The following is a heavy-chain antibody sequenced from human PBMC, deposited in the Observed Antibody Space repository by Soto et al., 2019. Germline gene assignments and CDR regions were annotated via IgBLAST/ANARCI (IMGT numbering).Heavy chain of an antibody. CDR1: GVTFNNAY. Sequence: EVQLVESGGGLVEPGKSLRLSCAASGVTFNNAYMNWVRQAPGKGLEWVGRIKSKTEDGTTDYEAPVKGSISISTDDSTNTLYLQMNSLTFDDAAIYCCATALSTYAAWGQGTLVTVSS. J-gene: IGHJ5*02. D-gene: IGHD2-2*01. CDR3: ATALSTYAA. V-gene: IGHV3-15*07. CDR2: IKSKTEDGTT.